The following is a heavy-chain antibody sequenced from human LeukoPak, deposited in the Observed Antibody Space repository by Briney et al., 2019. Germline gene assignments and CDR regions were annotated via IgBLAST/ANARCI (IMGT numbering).Heavy chain of an antibody. D-gene: IGHD6-13*01. Sequence: AGGSLRLSCVGSGFTFSSLWMSWVRQIPGKGLEWVANIKQDGSEVYYVDSVKGRFTISRDNSKNTLYLQMNSLRAEDTAVYYCARSQPGYSSTRFDYWGQGTLVTVSS. J-gene: IGHJ4*02. CDR1: GFTFSSLW. V-gene: IGHV3-7*01. CDR2: IKQDGSEV. CDR3: ARSQPGYSSTRFDY.